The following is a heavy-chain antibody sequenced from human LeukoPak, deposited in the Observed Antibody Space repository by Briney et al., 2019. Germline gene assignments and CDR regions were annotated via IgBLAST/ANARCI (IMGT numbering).Heavy chain of an antibody. CDR2: IFGSGGSP. J-gene: IGHJ4*02. V-gene: IGHV3-23*01. D-gene: IGHD5-18*01. Sequence: GGSLRLSCEASGFTFGSHAMYWVRQAPGKGLEWVAGIFGSGGSPPYADPVKGRFTISRDNSRNTVYLQINSLRAEDTAVYYCGKTTVGYSSGQKPAWPVDYWGQGTLVTVSS. CDR3: GKTTVGYSSGQKPAWPVDY. CDR1: GFTFGSHA.